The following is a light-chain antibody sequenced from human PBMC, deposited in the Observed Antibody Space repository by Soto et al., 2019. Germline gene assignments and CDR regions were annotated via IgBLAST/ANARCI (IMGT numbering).Light chain of an antibody. CDR1: QSVSSN. CDR2: GAS. V-gene: IGKV3-15*01. J-gene: IGKJ5*01. CDR3: QQRSNWPPIT. Sequence: EIVMTQSPATLSVSPGERATLSCRASQSVSSNLAWYQQKPGQAPRLLIYGASTRATGIPARFSGSGSATDFTLTISSLEPEDAAVYYCQQRSNWPPITFGQGTRLEI.